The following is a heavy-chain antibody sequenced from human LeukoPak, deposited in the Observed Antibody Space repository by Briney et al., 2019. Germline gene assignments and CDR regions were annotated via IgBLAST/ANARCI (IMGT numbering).Heavy chain of an antibody. V-gene: IGHV3-21*01. CDR1: GFTFSSYS. Sequence: GGSLRLSCAASGFTFSSYSMNWFRQAPGKGLEWVSSISSSSSYIYYADSVKGRFTISRDNAKNPLYLQMNSLRAEDTAVYYCARDHDDYIWGSYRSFDYWGQGTLVTVSS. CDR2: ISSSSSYI. CDR3: ARDHDDYIWGSYRSFDY. J-gene: IGHJ4*02. D-gene: IGHD3-16*02.